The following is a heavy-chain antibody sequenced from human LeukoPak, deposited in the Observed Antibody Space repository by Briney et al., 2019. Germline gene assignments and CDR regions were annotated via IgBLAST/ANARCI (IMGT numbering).Heavy chain of an antibody. CDR2: IRSKTDGGTI. CDR3: TTVHSSGYMNY. V-gene: IGHV3-15*01. Sequence: PGGSLRLSCAASGFTFSNAWMSWVRQAPGMGLEWVGRIRSKTDGGTIDYAAPVKGRFTISGDDSKNTLYLQMNSLKNEDTAVYYCTTVHSSGYMNYWGQGTLVTVSS. J-gene: IGHJ4*02. D-gene: IGHD3-22*01. CDR1: GFTFSNAW.